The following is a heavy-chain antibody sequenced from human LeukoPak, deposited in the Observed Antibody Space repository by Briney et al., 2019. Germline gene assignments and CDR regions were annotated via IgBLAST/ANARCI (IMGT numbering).Heavy chain of an antibody. CDR1: GDSFNNYY. CDR3: ARHPGSSGWYHDAFDI. J-gene: IGHJ3*02. Sequence: PSETLSLTCTVSGDSFNNYYWHWIRQPPGKSLGWIGYIYFTGSTNYNPSLKSRVTISVDTSKNQFSLKLSSVTAADTAVYYCARHPGSSGWYHDAFDIWGQGTMVTVSS. D-gene: IGHD6-19*01. V-gene: IGHV4-59*08. CDR2: IYFTGST.